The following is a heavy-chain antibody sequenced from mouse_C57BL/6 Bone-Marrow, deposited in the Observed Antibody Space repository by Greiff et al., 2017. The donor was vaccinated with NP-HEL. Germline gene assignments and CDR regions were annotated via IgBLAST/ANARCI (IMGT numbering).Heavy chain of an antibody. Sequence: EVNVVESGGGLVQSGRSLRLSCATSGFTFSDFYMEWVRQAPGKGLEWIAASRNKANDYTTEYSASVKGRFIVSRDTSQSILYLQMNALRAEDTASYYCARDSSGPFAYWGQGTLVTVSA. J-gene: IGHJ3*01. CDR3: ARDSSGPFAY. CDR1: GFTFSDFY. V-gene: IGHV7-1*01. CDR2: SRNKANDYTT.